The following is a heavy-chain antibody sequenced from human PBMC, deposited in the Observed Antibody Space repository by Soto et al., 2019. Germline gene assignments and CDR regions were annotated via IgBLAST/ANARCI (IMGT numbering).Heavy chain of an antibody. J-gene: IGHJ3*01. CDR1: GFTFSRDS. CDR2: ISSSSNYI. CDR3: ARDREGVGAGLF. V-gene: IGHV3-21*01. Sequence: GGSRRLACAASGFTFSRDSIKWVRQAPGEGLEWVSSISSSSNYIYYADSMKGRFTISRDNAKNSLYLQMNSLRAEDTAVYYCARDREGVGAGLFWGQGTMVTVSS. D-gene: IGHD1-26*01.